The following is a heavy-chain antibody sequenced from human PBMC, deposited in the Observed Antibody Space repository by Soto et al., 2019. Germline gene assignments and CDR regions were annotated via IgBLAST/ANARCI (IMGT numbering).Heavy chain of an antibody. Sequence: EVQLVESGGGLVQPGGSLRLSCAASGFTFSGHWMHWVRQVPGKGLVWVSHINSDGSSTSYADSVKGRFTISRDNAKNTLYLQMNSRRAEDTAVYYCTRDLGAAGDYWGQGTLVTVSS. CDR2: INSDGSST. V-gene: IGHV3-74*01. CDR3: TRDLGAAGDY. CDR1: GFTFSGHW. D-gene: IGHD6-13*01. J-gene: IGHJ4*02.